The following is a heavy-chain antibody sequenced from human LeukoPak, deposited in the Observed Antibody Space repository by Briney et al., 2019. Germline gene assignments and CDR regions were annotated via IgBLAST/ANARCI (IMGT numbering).Heavy chain of an antibody. CDR3: ARDLIDYGDYDRPSNWFDP. CDR2: IYTSGST. J-gene: IGHJ5*02. D-gene: IGHD4-17*01. Sequence: SETLYLTCTVSGGSISSYYWSWIRQPAGKGLEWIGRIYTSGSTNYNPSLKSRVTMSVDTSKNQFSLKLSSVTAADTAVYYCARDLIDYGDYDRPSNWFDPWGQGTLVTVSS. V-gene: IGHV4-4*07. CDR1: GGSISSYY.